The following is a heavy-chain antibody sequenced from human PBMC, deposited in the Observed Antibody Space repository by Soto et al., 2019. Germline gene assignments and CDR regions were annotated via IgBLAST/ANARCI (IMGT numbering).Heavy chain of an antibody. Sequence: GGSLRLSCAASGFTFSSYSMNWVRQAPGKGLEWVSYISSSSSTIYYADSVKGRITISRDNAKNSLYLQMNSLRAEDTAVYYCARDPLTYGDYGANVRDGYYYYMDVWGQGTTVTVSS. CDR2: ISSSSSTI. CDR3: ARDPLTYGDYGANVRDGYYYYMDV. D-gene: IGHD4-17*01. CDR1: GFTFSSYS. V-gene: IGHV3-48*01. J-gene: IGHJ6*03.